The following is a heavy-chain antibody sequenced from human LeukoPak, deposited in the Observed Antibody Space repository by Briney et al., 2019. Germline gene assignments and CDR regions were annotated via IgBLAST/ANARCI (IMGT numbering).Heavy chain of an antibody. CDR3: ARYHYDSSGYPYYFDY. CDR1: GFIVSDNY. CDR2: IYSGGST. Sequence: GGSLRLSCSASGFIVSDNYMSWVRQAPGQGLEWVSVIYSGGSTYYADSVKGRFTISRDNSKNTVFLQLNSLRAEDSAVYYCARYHYDSSGYPYYFDYWGQGTLVTVSS. V-gene: IGHV3-53*01. J-gene: IGHJ4*02. D-gene: IGHD3-22*01.